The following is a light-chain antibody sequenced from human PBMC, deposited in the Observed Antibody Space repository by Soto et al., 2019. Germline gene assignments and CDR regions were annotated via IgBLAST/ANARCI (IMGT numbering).Light chain of an antibody. Sequence: EIVLTQSPATLSLSPGERATLSCRASQSVSSSQLAWYQQKPGQAPRLLIYDASYRSAGIPARFSGSGSGTDFTLTITSLEPEDFAIYYCQQRGNWPLFGRGTRLDIK. CDR1: QSVSSS. V-gene: IGKV3-11*01. CDR3: QQRGNWPL. CDR2: DAS. J-gene: IGKJ5*01.